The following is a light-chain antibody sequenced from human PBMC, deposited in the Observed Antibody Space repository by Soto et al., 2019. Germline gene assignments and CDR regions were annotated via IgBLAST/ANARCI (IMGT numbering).Light chain of an antibody. J-gene: IGLJ1*01. CDR3: GSWDSSLSAYV. CDR1: ISNIGGNS. CDR2: DDN. Sequence: QSVLTQPPSLSAAPGQKVTISCSGSISNIGGNSVSWYQQLPVTAPKLLIYDDNKRPSGIPDRFSGSKSGTSATLGITGFQTGDEADYYCGSWDSSLSAYVLGTGTKVTVL. V-gene: IGLV1-51*01.